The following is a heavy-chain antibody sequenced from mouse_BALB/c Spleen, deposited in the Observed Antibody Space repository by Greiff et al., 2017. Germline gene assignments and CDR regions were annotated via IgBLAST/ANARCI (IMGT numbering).Heavy chain of an antibody. J-gene: IGHJ2*01. V-gene: IGHV5-12-1*01. D-gene: IGHD1-1*01. Sequence: EVMLVESGGGLVKPGGSLKLSCAASGFAFSSYDMSWVRQTPEKRLEWVAYISSGGGSTYYPDTVKGRFTISRDNAKNTLYLQMSSLKSEDTAMYYCARQGGSSHFDYWGQGTTLTVSS. CDR1: GFAFSSYD. CDR3: ARQGGSSHFDY. CDR2: ISSGGGST.